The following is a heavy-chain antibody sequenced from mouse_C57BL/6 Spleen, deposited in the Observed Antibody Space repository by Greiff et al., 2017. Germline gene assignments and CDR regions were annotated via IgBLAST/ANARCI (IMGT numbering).Heavy chain of an antibody. J-gene: IGHJ4*01. Sequence: EVKVVESGGGLVQPGGSLSLSCAASGFTFTDYYMSWVRQPPGKALEWLGFIRKKANGYTTEYSASVKGRFTISRDNSQSILYLQMNALRAEDSATYYCARYSNPSMDYWGQGTSVTVSS. CDR2: IRKKANGYTT. CDR3: ARYSNPSMDY. D-gene: IGHD2-1*01. CDR1: GFTFTDYY. V-gene: IGHV7-3*01.